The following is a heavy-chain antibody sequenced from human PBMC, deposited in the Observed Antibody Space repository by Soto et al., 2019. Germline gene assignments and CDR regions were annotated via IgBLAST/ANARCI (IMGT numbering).Heavy chain of an antibody. CDR3: AEDFTPDSRWDIDY. CDR2: IYGGGGRST. V-gene: IGHV3-23*01. D-gene: IGHD1-26*01. Sequence: DVQLLESGGDLVQPGGSLRLSCAASGFNFRGYTMSWVRQAPGKGLEWVSSIYGGGGRSTFYSASVKGRFVISRDDSQNTLFLQMNSLRGEDTAIYYCAEDFTPDSRWDIDYWGQGTLVTVSS. CDR1: GFNFRGYT. J-gene: IGHJ4*02.